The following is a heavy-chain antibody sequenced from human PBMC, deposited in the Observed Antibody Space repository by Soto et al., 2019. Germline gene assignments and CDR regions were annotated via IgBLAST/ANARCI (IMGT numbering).Heavy chain of an antibody. D-gene: IGHD6-19*01. V-gene: IGHV4-4*07. CDR1: GGSISSYY. Sequence: SETLSLTCTVSGGSISSYYWSWIRQPAGKGLEWIGRIYTSGSTNYNPSLKSRVTMSVDTSKNQFSLKLSSVTAADTAVYYCARTTGYSSGWYWSDYYYYYGMDVWGQGTTVTVSS. CDR3: ARTTGYSSGWYWSDYYYYYGMDV. CDR2: IYTSGST. J-gene: IGHJ6*02.